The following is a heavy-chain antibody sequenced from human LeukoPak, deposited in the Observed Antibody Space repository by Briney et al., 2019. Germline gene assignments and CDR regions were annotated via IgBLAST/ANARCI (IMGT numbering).Heavy chain of an antibody. D-gene: IGHD2-15*01. J-gene: IGHJ3*02. V-gene: IGHV4-39*07. CDR3: ARRYCSGGSCYSERGAFDI. CDR1: GGSISSTYY. Sequence: SETLSLTCTVSGGSISSTYYWDWIRQPPGKGLEWIGSIYYSGTTYYNPSLKSRVTISVDTSKNQFSLKLSSVTAADTAVYYWARRYCSGGSCYSERGAFDIWGQGPMVTVSS. CDR2: IYYSGTT.